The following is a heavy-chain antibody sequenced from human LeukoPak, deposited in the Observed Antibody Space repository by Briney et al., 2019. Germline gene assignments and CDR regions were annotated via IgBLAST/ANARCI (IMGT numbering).Heavy chain of an antibody. V-gene: IGHV3-48*01. CDR2: ISINGDTI. J-gene: IGHJ3*01. D-gene: IGHD1-14*01. CDR3: ARLPKLENQMRHSSWDAFDL. Sequence: QPGGSLRLSCAASGFSFIGYNMNWVRQGPGKGLEWIAYISINGDTIYYADSVKGRFAISRDNAKNSVFLQMSSLRAEDTAVYFGARLPKLENQMRHSSWDAFDLWAQGTMVTVSS. CDR1: GFSFIGYN.